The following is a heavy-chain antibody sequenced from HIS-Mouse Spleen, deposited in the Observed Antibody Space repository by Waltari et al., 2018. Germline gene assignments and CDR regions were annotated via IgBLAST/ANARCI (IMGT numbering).Heavy chain of an antibody. Sequence: QVQLVQSGAEVKKPGASVKVSCKASGYTFTSYDIHWVREATGQGLEWMGWMNPNSGNTGYAQKFQGRVTMTRNTSISTAYMELSSLRSEDTAVYYCARGAIHSSSNWFDPWGQGTLVTVSS. V-gene: IGHV1-8*01. CDR2: MNPNSGNT. CDR1: GYTFTSYD. D-gene: IGHD6-6*01. CDR3: ARGAIHSSSNWFDP. J-gene: IGHJ5*02.